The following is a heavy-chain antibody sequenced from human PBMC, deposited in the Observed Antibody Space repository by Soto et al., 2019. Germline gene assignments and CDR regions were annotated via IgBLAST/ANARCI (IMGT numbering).Heavy chain of an antibody. V-gene: IGHV3-23*01. CDR2: ISGSGGST. J-gene: IGHJ4*02. Sequence: PGGSLRLSXAASGFTFSSYAMSWVRQAPGKGLEWVSAISGSGGSTYYADSVKGRFTISRDNSKNALYLQMNSLRAEDTAVYYYSKPWGAVGAFGDWGQGTLVTVSS. D-gene: IGHD1-26*01. CDR3: SKPWGAVGAFGD. CDR1: GFTFSSYA.